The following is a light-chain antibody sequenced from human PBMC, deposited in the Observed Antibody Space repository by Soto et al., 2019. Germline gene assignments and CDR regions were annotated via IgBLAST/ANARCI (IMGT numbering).Light chain of an antibody. J-gene: IGKJ1*01. CDR1: QSVSSSY. Sequence: ELVLTQSPGTLSLSPGERATLSCRSSQSVSSSYLAWYQQKPGQAPRLLIYDVSSRATGIPDRFSGSGSGTDFTLTISRLEPEDFAVYYCQQYGSSPTFGQGTKGEIK. CDR2: DVS. V-gene: IGKV3-20*01. CDR3: QQYGSSPT.